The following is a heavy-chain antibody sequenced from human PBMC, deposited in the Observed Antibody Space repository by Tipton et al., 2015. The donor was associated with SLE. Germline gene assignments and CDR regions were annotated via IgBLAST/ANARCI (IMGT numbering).Heavy chain of an antibody. D-gene: IGHD1-1*01. CDR1: GGSFSGDN. V-gene: IGHV4-34*01. J-gene: IGHJ4*02. Sequence: LRLSCAVYGGSFSGDNWNWIRQSPGKGLEWIGEINHSGIINYNPALKSRVIVSIDTSKSQFSLKMNSVSAADTAVYYCTRATGNEDYWGQGTLVTVSS. CDR2: INHSGII. CDR3: TRATGNEDY.